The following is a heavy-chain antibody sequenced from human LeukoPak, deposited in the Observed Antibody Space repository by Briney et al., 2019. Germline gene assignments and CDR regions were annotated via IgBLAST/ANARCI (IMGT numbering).Heavy chain of an antibody. CDR1: GFTLSYYG. D-gene: IGHD2-21*01. CDR2: IWYDGSNK. V-gene: IGHV3-33*01. Sequence: PGRSLRLSCAASGFTLSYYGMHWVRQAPGKGLEWVAVIWYDGSNKYYADSVKGRFTISRDNSKNTLYLQMNSLRAEDTAVYYCASAYCGGDCSSYGMDVWGQGTTVTVSS. J-gene: IGHJ6*02. CDR3: ASAYCGGDCSSYGMDV.